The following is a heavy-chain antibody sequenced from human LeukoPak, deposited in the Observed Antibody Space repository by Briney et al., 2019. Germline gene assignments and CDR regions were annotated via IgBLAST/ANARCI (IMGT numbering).Heavy chain of an antibody. V-gene: IGHV3-74*01. J-gene: IGHJ4*02. CDR3: ARDPLYDSSGYYYVKLDY. Sequence: GGSLRLSCAASGSTFSSYWMHWVRQAPGKGLVWVSRINSDGSSTSYADSVKGRFTISRDNAKSTLYLQMNSLRAEDTAVYYCARDPLYDSSGYYYVKLDYWGQGTLVTVSS. CDR1: GSTFSSYW. CDR2: INSDGSST. D-gene: IGHD3-22*01.